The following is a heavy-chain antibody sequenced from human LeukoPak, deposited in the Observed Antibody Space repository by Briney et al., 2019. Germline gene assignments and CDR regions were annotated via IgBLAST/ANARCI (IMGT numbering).Heavy chain of an antibody. CDR1: GFTFSGHY. CDR3: ARERGGSFDY. V-gene: IGHV3-33*08. D-gene: IGHD3-10*01. CDR2: IWYDGSNK. J-gene: IGHJ4*02. Sequence: PGGSLRLSCAASGFTFSGHYMDWVRQAPGKGLEWVAVIWYDGSNKYYADSVKGRFTISRDNSKNTLYLQMNSLRAEDTAVYYCARERGGSFDYWGQGTLVTVSS.